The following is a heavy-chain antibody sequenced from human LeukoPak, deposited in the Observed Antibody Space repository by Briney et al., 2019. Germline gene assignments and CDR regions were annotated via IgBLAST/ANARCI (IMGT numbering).Heavy chain of an antibody. J-gene: IGHJ4*02. V-gene: IGHV1-69*06. CDR1: GGTFSSYA. D-gene: IGHD2-15*01. Sequence: RASVKVSCKASGGTFSSYAISWVRQAPGQGLEWMGGIIPIFGTANYAQKFQGRVTITADKSTSTAYMELSSLRSEDTAVYYCARVPLGYCSGGSCYSGPPDYWGQGTLVTVSS. CDR3: ARVPLGYCSGGSCYSGPPDY. CDR2: IIPIFGTA.